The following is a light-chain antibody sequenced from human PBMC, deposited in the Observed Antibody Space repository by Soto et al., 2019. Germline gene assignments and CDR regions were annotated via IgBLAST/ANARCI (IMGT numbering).Light chain of an antibody. Sequence: EIVLTQSPATLSLSPGERATLSCRASQSVSSYLAWYQQKPGQAPRLLIYDASNRATGIPARFSDSVSGTDFTLTISILEPEDFAVYYCQQRSNWPWTFGPGTKVEIK. V-gene: IGKV3-11*01. CDR2: DAS. CDR1: QSVSSY. J-gene: IGKJ1*01. CDR3: QQRSNWPWT.